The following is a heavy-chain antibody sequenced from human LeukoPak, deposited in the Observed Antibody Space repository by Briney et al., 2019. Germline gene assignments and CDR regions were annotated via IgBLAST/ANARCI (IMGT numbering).Heavy chain of an antibody. CDR1: GGSISSYY. Sequence: PSETLSLTCTVSGGSISSYYWSWIRQPAGKGLEWIGRIYTSGSTNYNPSLKSRVTMSVDTSKNQFSLKLSSVTAADTAVYYCARERPEENCSGGSCYSVHDAFDIWGQGTMVTVSS. CDR3: ARERPEENCSGGSCYSVHDAFDI. D-gene: IGHD2-15*01. J-gene: IGHJ3*02. V-gene: IGHV4-4*07. CDR2: IYTSGST.